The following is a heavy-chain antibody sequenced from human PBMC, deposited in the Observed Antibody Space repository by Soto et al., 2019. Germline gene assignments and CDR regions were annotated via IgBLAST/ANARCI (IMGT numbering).Heavy chain of an antibody. CDR1: GYRFTRYG. J-gene: IGHJ4*02. D-gene: IGHD2-21*01. CDR3: ARDEEDANLMIVVLPGDY. CDR2: ISTYNGNT. Sequence: QVQLVQSGGEVKKPGASVKVSCKASGYRFTRYGLTWVRQAPGQGLEWMGWISTYNGNTHYAQKFQDRVTMTTDTSTNTAYLELRSLKSDDTAVYYCARDEEDANLMIVVLPGDYWGQGTLVSGSS. V-gene: IGHV1-18*01.